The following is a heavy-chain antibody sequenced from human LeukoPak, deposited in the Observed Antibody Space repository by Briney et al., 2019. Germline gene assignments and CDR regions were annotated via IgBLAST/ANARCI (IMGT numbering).Heavy chain of an antibody. D-gene: IGHD3-3*01. Sequence: ASVKVSCKASGYTFTGYYMHWVRQAPGQGLEWMGWINPNSGGTNYAQKFQGWVTMTRDTSISTAYMELSRLRSDDTAVYYCARWGFERVGVQGYYYGMDVWGQGTTVTVSS. CDR1: GYTFTGYY. V-gene: IGHV1-2*04. J-gene: IGHJ6*02. CDR3: ARWGFERVGVQGYYYGMDV. CDR2: INPNSGGT.